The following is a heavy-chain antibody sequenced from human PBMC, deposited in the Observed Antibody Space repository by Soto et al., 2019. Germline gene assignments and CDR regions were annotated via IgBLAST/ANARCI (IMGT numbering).Heavy chain of an antibody. V-gene: IGHV4-39*01. CDR2: IYFSGAT. CDR3: AAEIASAGHY. Sequence: SETLSLTCTVSSGSISSSTYHWAWIRQAPGKGLEWIGSIYFSGATYYSPSLKTRVTLFVDTSQNLFSLKLSSVTAADTAVYYCAAEIASAGHYWGQGILVTVSS. CDR1: SGSISSSTYH. D-gene: IGHD6-13*01. J-gene: IGHJ4*02.